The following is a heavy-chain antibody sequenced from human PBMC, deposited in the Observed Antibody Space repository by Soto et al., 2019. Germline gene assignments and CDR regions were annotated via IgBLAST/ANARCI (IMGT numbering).Heavy chain of an antibody. V-gene: IGHV3-23*01. D-gene: IGHD2-15*01. Sequence: LRLSCAASGFTFSNNAMRWVRQAPGKGLEWVSTISGGGGTYYAGSVKGRFTISRDNYENTLYLQMNSLRDEDTAVYFCAKGACSGGSCYGTDYWGQGTLVTVSS. CDR3: AKGACSGGSCYGTDY. J-gene: IGHJ4*02. CDR2: ISGGGGT. CDR1: GFTFSNNA.